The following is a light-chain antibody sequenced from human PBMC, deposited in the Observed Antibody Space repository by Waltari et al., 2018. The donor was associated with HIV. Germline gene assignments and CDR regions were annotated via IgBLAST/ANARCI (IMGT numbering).Light chain of an antibody. V-gene: IGLV1-51*02. CDR3: ATWDSSLRTVI. J-gene: IGLJ2*01. CDR1: SSDIGKNH. Sequence: QSVLTQSPSVSAAPGQKVTLSCYGSSSDIGKNHVSWYQQFPGRAPKLLIYENEKRPSVIPGRFSGSKFGTSTTLDITGLQTGDEALYFCATWDSSLRTVIYGGGTNLTVL. CDR2: ENE.